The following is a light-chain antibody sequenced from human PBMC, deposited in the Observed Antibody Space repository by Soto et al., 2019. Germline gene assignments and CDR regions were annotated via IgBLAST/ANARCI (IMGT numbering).Light chain of an antibody. Sequence: QSALTQPPSASGSPGQSVTFSCTGTSSYVGGYNYVSWYQQHPGRAPKLIIYEVTKRPSGVPDRFSGSKSGNTASLTVSGLQAEDEADYYCSSYAGSNNWVFGGGTKLTVL. J-gene: IGLJ3*02. CDR1: SSYVGGYNY. CDR3: SSYAGSNNWV. CDR2: EVT. V-gene: IGLV2-8*01.